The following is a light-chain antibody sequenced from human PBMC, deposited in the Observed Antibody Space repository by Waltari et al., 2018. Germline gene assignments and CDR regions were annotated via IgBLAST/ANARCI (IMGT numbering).Light chain of an antibody. CDR2: GAS. Sequence: EIVLTQSPGTLSLSPGERATLSCRASQSVSSSYLAWYQQKPGQAPRLLIYGASSRATGIPDRFSGSGSGTDFTFTISRLEPEDFAAYYCQQYGSSPKTFGQGTKVEIK. J-gene: IGKJ1*01. V-gene: IGKV3-20*01. CDR3: QQYGSSPKT. CDR1: QSVSSSY.